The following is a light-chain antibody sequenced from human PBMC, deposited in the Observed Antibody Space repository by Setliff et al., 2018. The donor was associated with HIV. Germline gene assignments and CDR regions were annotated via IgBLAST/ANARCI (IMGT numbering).Light chain of an antibody. CDR3: CSYTASSTLYV. V-gene: IGLV2-14*03. Sequence: QSVLTQPASVSGSPGQSITISCTGTSGDVGGYNYVSWYQHYPGKAPKFMIYDVTTRPSGVSNRFSGSKSGNTASLTISGLQAEDEADYFCCSYTASSTLYVFGTGTKVTVL. CDR1: SGDVGGYNY. CDR2: DVT. J-gene: IGLJ1*01.